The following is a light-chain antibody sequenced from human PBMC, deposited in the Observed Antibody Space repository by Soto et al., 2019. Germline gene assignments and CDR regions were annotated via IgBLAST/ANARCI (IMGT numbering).Light chain of an antibody. CDR2: GAS. Sequence: IVLKQSPGTLSLTPGERATLSCRASQSVSSSYLAWYQQKPGQAPRLLIYGASSRATGIPDRFSGSGSGTDFTLTISRLEPEDFALYYCPQYGSSTKTSGQRT. CDR3: PQYGSSTKT. CDR1: QSVSSSY. J-gene: IGKJ1*01. V-gene: IGKV3-20*01.